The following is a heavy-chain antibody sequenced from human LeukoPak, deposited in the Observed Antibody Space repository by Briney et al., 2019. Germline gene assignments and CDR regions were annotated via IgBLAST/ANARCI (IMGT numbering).Heavy chain of an antibody. CDR3: ANFNYDSSGYPDAFDI. Sequence: PGGSLRLSCAASGFTVSSNYMSWVRQAPGKGLEWVSVIYSGGSTYYADSVKGRFTISRDNSKNTLYLQMNSLRAEDTAVYYCANFNYDSSGYPDAFDIWGQGTMVTVSS. D-gene: IGHD3-22*01. CDR2: IYSGGST. CDR1: GFTVSSNY. V-gene: IGHV3-66*01. J-gene: IGHJ3*02.